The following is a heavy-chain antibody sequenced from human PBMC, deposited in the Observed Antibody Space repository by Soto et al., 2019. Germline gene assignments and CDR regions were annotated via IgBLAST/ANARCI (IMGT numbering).Heavy chain of an antibody. Sequence: GGSLRLSCAASGFTFSSYGMHWVRQAPGKGLEWVSYISSSSSTIYYADSVKGRFTISRDNAKNSLYLQMNSLRAEDTAVYYCARDHCSGGSCQDPYYYYYYMDVWGKGTTVTVSS. D-gene: IGHD2-15*01. CDR3: ARDHCSGGSCQDPYYYYYYMDV. V-gene: IGHV3-48*01. CDR2: ISSSSSTI. J-gene: IGHJ6*03. CDR1: GFTFSSYG.